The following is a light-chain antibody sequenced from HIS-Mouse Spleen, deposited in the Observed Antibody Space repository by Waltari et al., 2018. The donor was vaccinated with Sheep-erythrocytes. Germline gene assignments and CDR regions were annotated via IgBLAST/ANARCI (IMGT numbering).Light chain of an antibody. CDR3: CSYAGSYNHV. J-gene: IGLJ1*01. Sequence: QSALTQPRSVSGSPGQSVTISCTGTSSAVGGYNYVSWYQQHPGKAPKLMIYDLSKRPSGVPDRFAGSKSGNTASLTISGLQAEDEADYYCCSYAGSYNHVFATGTKVTVL. CDR1: SSAVGGYNY. V-gene: IGLV2-11*01. CDR2: DLS.